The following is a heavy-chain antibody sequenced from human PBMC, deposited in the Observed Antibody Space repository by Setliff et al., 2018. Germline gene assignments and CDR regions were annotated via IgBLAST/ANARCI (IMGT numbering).Heavy chain of an antibody. CDR2: IYYSGST. CDR1: GGSISSSSYY. V-gene: IGHV4-39*01. Sequence: ETLSLTCTVSGGSISSSSYYWGWIRQPPGKGLEWIGSIYYSGSTYYNPSLKSRVTISVDTSKNQFSLKLSSVTAADTAVYYCARPGSGNGYYMDVWGKGTTVTVSS. CDR3: ARPGSGNGYYMDV. J-gene: IGHJ6*03. D-gene: IGHD3-10*01.